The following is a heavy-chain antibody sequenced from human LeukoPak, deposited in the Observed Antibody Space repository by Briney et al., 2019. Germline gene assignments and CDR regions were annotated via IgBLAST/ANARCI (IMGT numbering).Heavy chain of an antibody. V-gene: IGHV1-69*13. D-gene: IGHD3-3*01. CDR1: GGTFSSYA. CDR3: ARGRFLEWLLGFNYYYMDV. J-gene: IGHJ6*03. Sequence: SVKASCKASGGTFSSYAISWVRQAPGQGLEWMGGIIPIFGTANYAQKFQGRVTITADESTSTAYMELSSLRSEDTAVYYCARGRFLEWLLGFNYYYMDVWGKGTTVTVSS. CDR2: IIPIFGTA.